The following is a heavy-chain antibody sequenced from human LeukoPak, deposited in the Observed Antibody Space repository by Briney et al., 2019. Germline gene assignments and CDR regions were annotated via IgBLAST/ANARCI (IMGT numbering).Heavy chain of an antibody. CDR3: TKDVGVVMFDY. V-gene: IGHV3-23*01. J-gene: IGHJ4*02. CDR1: GFTFSDYA. CDR2: ICGSCGNT. Sequence: GGSLRLSCAASGFTFSDYAMSWVRQAPGKGLEWVSTICGSCGNTRYADSVKGRFTISRDNSKNTLYLQMSSLRAEDTAVYYCTKDVGVVMFDYWGQGTLVTVSS. D-gene: IGHD3-3*01.